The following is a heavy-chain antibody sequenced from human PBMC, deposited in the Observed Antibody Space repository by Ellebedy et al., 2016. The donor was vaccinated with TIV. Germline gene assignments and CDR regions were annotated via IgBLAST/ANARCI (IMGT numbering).Heavy chain of an antibody. D-gene: IGHD3-22*01. Sequence: SETLSLXXAVYGGSFSNYYWSWIRQPPGKGLEWIGSIYYSGRTSDNPSLKSRVTISLDTSKNQFSLNLNSVTAADTAVYYCARDSSGYADFDYWGQGTLVTVSS. CDR3: ARDSSGYADFDY. V-gene: IGHV4-34*11. J-gene: IGHJ4*02. CDR1: GGSFSNYY. CDR2: IYYSGRT.